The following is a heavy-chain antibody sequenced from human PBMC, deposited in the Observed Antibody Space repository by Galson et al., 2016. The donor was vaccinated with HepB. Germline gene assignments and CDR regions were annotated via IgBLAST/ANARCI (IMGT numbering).Heavy chain of an antibody. CDR2: INTNNGDA. J-gene: IGHJ4*02. CDR3: ARDPLAL. V-gene: IGHV7-4-1*02. Sequence: SVKVSCKASGYTFIDYAMNWVRQAPGQGLEWVGWINTNNGDATYAQGFTGRFVFSMDTSVSTAFLQISSLKVDDTAVYYCARDPLALWGQGTPVTVSS. CDR1: GYTFIDYA.